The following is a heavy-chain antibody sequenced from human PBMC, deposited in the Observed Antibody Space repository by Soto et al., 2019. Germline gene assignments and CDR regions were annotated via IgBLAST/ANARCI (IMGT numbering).Heavy chain of an antibody. V-gene: IGHV4-30-2*01. J-gene: IGHJ6*02. CDR3: ARAAAVFYYYGMDV. D-gene: IGHD6-13*01. CDR1: GGFISSGGYS. Sequence: SETLFVTCAVSGGFISSGGYSWSWIRQPPGKGLEWIGYIYHSGSTYYNPSLKSRVTISVDRSKNQFSLKLSSVTAADTAVYYCARAAAVFYYYGMDVWGQGTTVT. CDR2: IYHSGST.